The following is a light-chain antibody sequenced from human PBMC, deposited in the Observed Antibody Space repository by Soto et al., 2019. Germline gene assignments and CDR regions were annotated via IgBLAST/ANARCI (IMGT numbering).Light chain of an antibody. Sequence: QSALTQPASVSGSPGQSITISCTGTSSDVGSYNLVSWCQQHPGKAPKLMIYEGSKRPSGVSNRFSGSKSGNTASLTISGLQAEDEADYYCCSYARGSTYVFGTGTKLTVL. CDR2: EGS. CDR3: CSYARGSTYV. V-gene: IGLV2-23*01. J-gene: IGLJ1*01. CDR1: SSDVGSYNL.